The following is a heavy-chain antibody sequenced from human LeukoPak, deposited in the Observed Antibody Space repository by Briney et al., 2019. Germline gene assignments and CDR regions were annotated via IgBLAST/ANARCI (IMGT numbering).Heavy chain of an antibody. J-gene: IGHJ4*02. D-gene: IGHD6-13*01. CDR2: VHYDGSNN. V-gene: IGHV3-30*02. Sequence: GGSLRLSCAASGFTLSSYAMHWVRQAPGKGLEWVAFVHYDGSNNYYTDSVKGRFTISRDNSKNTLYLQMNTLRADDTAVYYCAKDHGSSDWYYFDYWGQGTLVTVSS. CDR1: GFTLSSYA. CDR3: AKDHGSSDWYYFDY.